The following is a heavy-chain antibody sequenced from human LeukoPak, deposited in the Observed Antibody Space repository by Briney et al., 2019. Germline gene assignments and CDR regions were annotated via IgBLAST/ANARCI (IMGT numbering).Heavy chain of an antibody. CDR3: ASYSSSGWFDP. V-gene: IGHV1-18*01. Sequence: ASVTVSCKASGYTFTSYGISWVRQAPGQGLEWMGWISAYNGNTNYAQKLQGRVTMTTDTSTSTAYMELRSLRSDDTAVYYCASYSSSGWFDPWGQGTLVTVSS. D-gene: IGHD6-6*01. CDR2: ISAYNGNT. CDR1: GYTFTSYG. J-gene: IGHJ5*02.